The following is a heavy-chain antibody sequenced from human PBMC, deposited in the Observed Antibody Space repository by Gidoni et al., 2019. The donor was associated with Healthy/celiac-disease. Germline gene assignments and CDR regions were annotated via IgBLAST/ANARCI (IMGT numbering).Heavy chain of an antibody. CDR2: IWYDGSNK. D-gene: IGHD3-10*01. CDR1: GFTFSSYG. V-gene: IGHV3-33*01. J-gene: IGHJ4*02. Sequence: QVQLVESGGGVVQPGRSLRLSCAASGFTFSSYGMHWVRQAPGKGLEWVAVIWYDGSNKYYADSVKGRFTISRDNSKNTLYLQMNSLRAEDTAVYYCASGSSGSSHGYWGQGTLVTVSS. CDR3: ASGSSGSSHGY.